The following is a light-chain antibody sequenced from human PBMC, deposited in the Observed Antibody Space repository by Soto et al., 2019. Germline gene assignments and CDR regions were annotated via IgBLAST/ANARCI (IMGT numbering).Light chain of an antibody. CDR1: QSVSIY. V-gene: IGKV3-20*01. CDR3: NQYGSSGN. Sequence: EIVLTPSQSTLSWSPLERATLSCSASQSVSIYLAWYQQTPGEAPRLLIYGASTRATGVPARFSGSGSGTDFPLTISSLEPEDFAVYFCNQYGSSGNFGQGTKVAIK. CDR2: GAS. J-gene: IGKJ1*01.